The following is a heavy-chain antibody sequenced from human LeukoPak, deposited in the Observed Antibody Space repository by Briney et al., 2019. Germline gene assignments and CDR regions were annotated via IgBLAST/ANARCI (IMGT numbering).Heavy chain of an antibody. CDR1: GFTFNSYA. CDR2: ISSSGGTT. Sequence: GGSLRLSCAASGFTFNSYAMGWVRQAPGKGLEWVSTISSSGGTTHYADSVKGRFTISRDNSKHTLDLQMNSLRAEDTAVYYCAKIGNSLGFDYWGQGTLVTVSS. CDR3: AKIGNSLGFDY. J-gene: IGHJ4*02. D-gene: IGHD5-18*01. V-gene: IGHV3-23*01.